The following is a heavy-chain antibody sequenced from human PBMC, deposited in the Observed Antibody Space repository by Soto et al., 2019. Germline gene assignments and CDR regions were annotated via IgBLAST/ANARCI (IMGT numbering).Heavy chain of an antibody. CDR2: IYYSGST. Sequence: PSETLSLTCTVSGGSISSYYWSWIRQPPGKGLEWIGYIYYSGSTNYNPSLKSRVTISVDTSKNQFSLKLSSVTAADTAVYYCARGRHYYDSSGYESFDYWGQGTLVTVSS. CDR3: ARGRHYYDSSGYESFDY. D-gene: IGHD3-22*01. V-gene: IGHV4-59*01. CDR1: GGSISSYY. J-gene: IGHJ4*02.